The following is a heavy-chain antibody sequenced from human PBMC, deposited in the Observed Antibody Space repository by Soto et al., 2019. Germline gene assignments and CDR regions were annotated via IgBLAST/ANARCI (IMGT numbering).Heavy chain of an antibody. J-gene: IGHJ6*02. Sequence: EVQLVESGGGLVPPGGSLRLSCAASGFTFSSYSINWVRQAPGKGLEWFSYITSDSSTISYADSVKGRFTVSRDNAKNSLYLQMNSLRDEDTAVYYCARVGRGVYGMDVWGQGTSVTVSS. D-gene: IGHD2-8*01. CDR3: ARVGRGVYGMDV. V-gene: IGHV3-48*02. CDR2: ITSDSSTI. CDR1: GFTFSSYS.